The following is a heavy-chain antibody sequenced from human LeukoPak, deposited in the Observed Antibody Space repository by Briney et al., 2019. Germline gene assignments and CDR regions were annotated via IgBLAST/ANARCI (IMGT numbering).Heavy chain of an antibody. Sequence: ASVKVSCKASGYTFTSFDINWVRQATGQGLEWMGWMNPNSGNTGYAQKFQGRVTMTRNTSISTAYVELSSLGSEDTAVYYCARGGDCSGGTCSFSHYMDVWGKGTTVTVSS. V-gene: IGHV1-8*01. D-gene: IGHD2-15*01. CDR3: ARGGDCSGGTCSFSHYMDV. CDR1: GYTFTSFD. J-gene: IGHJ6*03. CDR2: MNPNSGNT.